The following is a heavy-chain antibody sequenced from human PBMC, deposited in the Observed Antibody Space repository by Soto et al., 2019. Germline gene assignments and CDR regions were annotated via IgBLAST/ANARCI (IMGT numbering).Heavy chain of an antibody. CDR1: GFTFHTYT. J-gene: IGHJ6*02. CDR2: ISSRSSYI. Sequence: ESGGGLVKPGGSLRLSCAASGFTFHTYTMTWVRQAPGKGLEGVSSISSRSSYIYYADSVKGRFTISRDDARNSLYLQMSGLRVEDTAVYYCAREEVSRPNTYHGLDVWGQGTTVTVSS. CDR3: AREEVSRPNTYHGLDV. V-gene: IGHV3-21*01.